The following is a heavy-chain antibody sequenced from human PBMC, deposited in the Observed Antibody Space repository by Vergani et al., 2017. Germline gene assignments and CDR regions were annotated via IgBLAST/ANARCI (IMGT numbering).Heavy chain of an antibody. CDR1: GGSISSSSYY. J-gene: IGHJ4*02. V-gene: IGHV4-39*01. D-gene: IGHD5-18*01. CDR3: AGHVGDTAMPTIFEY. CDR2: IYYSGGT. Sequence: QLQLQESGPGLVQPSETLSLTCTVSGGSISSSSYYWGWLRQPPGKGLVWIGSIYYSGGTYYNQSHKSRVTISVDTSKNQLSLKLSSVTAADTAVDYCAGHVGDTAMPTIFEYWGQGTLVTVSS.